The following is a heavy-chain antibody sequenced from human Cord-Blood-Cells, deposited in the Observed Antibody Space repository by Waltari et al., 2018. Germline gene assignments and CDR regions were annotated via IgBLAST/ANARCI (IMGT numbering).Heavy chain of an antibody. J-gene: IGHJ5*02. V-gene: IGHV1-2*02. CDR3: ASLPAAKGGWFDP. CDR1: GYTFTGYY. D-gene: IGHD2-2*01. CDR2: INPNSGGT. Sequence: QVQLVQSGAAVKKPGASVKVSCKASGYTFTGYYMHWVRKAPGQGLEWMGGINPNSGGTNYAQKFQGRVTMTRDTSISTAYMELSRLRSDDTAVYYCASLPAAKGGWFDPWGQGTLVTVSS.